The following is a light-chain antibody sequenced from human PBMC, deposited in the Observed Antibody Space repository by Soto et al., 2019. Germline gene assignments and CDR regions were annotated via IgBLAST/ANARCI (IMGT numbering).Light chain of an antibody. CDR1: QSISSW. CDR3: QQYNSYA. CDR2: DAS. Sequence: DIQLTQSPSPLSPSVVHRVTIICRANQSISSWLAWYQQKPGKAPKLLIYDASSLESGVPSRFSGSGSGTEFTLTISSLQPDDFATYYCQQYNSYAFAQGVKVDIK. V-gene: IGKV1-5*02. J-gene: IGKJ1*01.